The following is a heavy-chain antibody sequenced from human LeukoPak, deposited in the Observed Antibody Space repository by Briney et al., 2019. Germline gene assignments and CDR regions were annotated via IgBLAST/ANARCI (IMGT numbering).Heavy chain of an antibody. CDR1: GGSFSGYY. J-gene: IGHJ6*03. Sequence: SETLSLTCAVYGGSFSGYYWSWIRQPPGKGLEWVGEINHSGSTNYNPSLKSRVTISVDTSKNQFSLKLSSVTAADTAVYYCARAYYDFWSAYYYYYMDVWGKGTTVTVSS. CDR3: ARAYYDFWSAYYYYYMDV. D-gene: IGHD3-3*01. V-gene: IGHV4-34*01. CDR2: INHSGST.